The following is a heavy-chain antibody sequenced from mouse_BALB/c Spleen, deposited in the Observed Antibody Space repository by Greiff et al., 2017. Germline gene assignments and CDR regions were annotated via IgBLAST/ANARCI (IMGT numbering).Heavy chain of an antibody. CDR1: GFTFSSYA. CDR2: ISSGGSYT. CDR3: ARDGSRYYFDY. D-gene: IGHD1-1*01. J-gene: IGHJ2*01. V-gene: IGHV5-9-4*01. Sequence: EVHLVESGGGLVKPGGSLKLSCAASGFTFSSYAMSWVRQSPEKRLEWVAEISSGGSYTYYPDTVTGRFTISRDNAKNTLYLEMSSLRSEDTAMYYCARDGSRYYFDYWGQGTTLTVSS.